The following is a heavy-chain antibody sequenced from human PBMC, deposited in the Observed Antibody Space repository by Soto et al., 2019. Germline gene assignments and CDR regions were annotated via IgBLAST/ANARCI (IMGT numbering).Heavy chain of an antibody. J-gene: IGHJ5*02. CDR3: ARGYSSSWPLFDP. D-gene: IGHD6-13*01. CDR1: GFTFSTYA. V-gene: IGHV3-23*01. Sequence: PGGSLRLSCAASGFTFSTYAMSWVRQAPGKGLEWVSATSGSGGTTYYADSVKGRFTISRDNAKNSLYLQMNSLRAEDTAVYYCARGYSSSWPLFDPWGQGTLVTVSS. CDR2: TSGSGGTT.